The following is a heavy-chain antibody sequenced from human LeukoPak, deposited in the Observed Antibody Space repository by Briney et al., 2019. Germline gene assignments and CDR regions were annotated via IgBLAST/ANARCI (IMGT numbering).Heavy chain of an antibody. D-gene: IGHD3-9*01. V-gene: IGHV4-34*01. J-gene: IGHJ6*03. Sequence: SETLSLTCAVYGGSFSGYYWSWIRQPPGKGLEWIGEINHSGSTNYNPSLKSRVTISVDTSKNQFPLKLSSVTAADTAVYYCARVLRYFDWFSVYYYMDVWGKGTTVTISS. CDR1: GGSFSGYY. CDR2: INHSGST. CDR3: ARVLRYFDWFSVYYYMDV.